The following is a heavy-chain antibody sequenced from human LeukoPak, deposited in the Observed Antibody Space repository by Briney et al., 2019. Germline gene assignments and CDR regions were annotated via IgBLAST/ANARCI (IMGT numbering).Heavy chain of an antibody. J-gene: IGHJ4*02. V-gene: IGHV3-23*01. CDR1: GLTLSSFA. Sequence: PGRSLRLSCAVSGLTLSSFAMSWVSQAQRKGLEWVSAIIGSGGSTYYADSVKGRFTISRDNSKNTPYRQMNSRIAEDTAVYYCARGPSGYHNTGGQGTLVTVSS. CDR3: ARGPSGYHNT. CDR2: IIGSGGST. D-gene: IGHD5-12*01.